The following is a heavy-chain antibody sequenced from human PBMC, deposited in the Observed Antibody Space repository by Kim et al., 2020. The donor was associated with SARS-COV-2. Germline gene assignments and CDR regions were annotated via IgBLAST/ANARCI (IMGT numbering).Heavy chain of an antibody. V-gene: IGHV1-2*02. CDR1: GYTFTGYY. CDR3: ARRASITMIVVVYNGFDP. J-gene: IGHJ5*02. Sequence: ASVKVSCKASGYTFTGYYMHWVRQAPGQGLEWMGWINPNSGGTNYAQKFQGRVTMTRDTSISTAYMELSRLRSDDTAVYYCARRASITMIVVVYNGFDPWGQGTLVTVSS. D-gene: IGHD3-22*01. CDR2: INPNSGGT.